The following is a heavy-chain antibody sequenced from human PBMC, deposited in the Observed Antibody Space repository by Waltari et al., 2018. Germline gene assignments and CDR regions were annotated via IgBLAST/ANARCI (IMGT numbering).Heavy chain of an antibody. CDR3: AKGLFPNYYYYYMDV. CDR1: GFTFRNAW. CDR2: IKSKTDGGTT. Sequence: EVQLVESGGGLVKPGGSLRLSCAASGFTFRNAWMSWVRQAPGKGLEWVGRIKSKTDGGTTDYAAPVKGRFTISRDNAKNSLYLQMNSLRAEDTALYYCAKGLFPNYYYYYMDVWGKGTTVTVSS. J-gene: IGHJ6*03. V-gene: IGHV3-15*05.